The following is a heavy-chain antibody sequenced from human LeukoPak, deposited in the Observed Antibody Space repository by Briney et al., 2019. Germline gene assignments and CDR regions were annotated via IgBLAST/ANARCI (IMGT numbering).Heavy chain of an antibody. CDR2: IWNSGST. Sequence: SETLSLTCSVSGDSISSRTYYWTWIRQHPEKGLEWIGYIWNSGSTNYNPSLKSRVTISVDTSKNQFSLKLTSVIAADRAVYYCATDVSSTFPNWFDPWGQGILVIVSS. D-gene: IGHD6-6*01. CDR3: ATDVSSTFPNWFDP. CDR1: GDSISSRTYY. J-gene: IGHJ5*02. V-gene: IGHV4-31*03.